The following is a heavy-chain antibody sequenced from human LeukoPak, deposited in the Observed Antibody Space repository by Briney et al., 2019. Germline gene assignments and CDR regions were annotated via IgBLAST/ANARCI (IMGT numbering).Heavy chain of an antibody. J-gene: IGHJ4*02. V-gene: IGHV3-30*02. Sequence: GGSLRLSCAASGFTVSTNYMSWVRQAPGKGLEWVAFIRYDGSNKYYADSVKGRFTISRDNSKNTLYLQMNSLRAEDTAVYYCAKDLAAAGTFDYWGQGTLVTVSS. CDR1: GFTVSTNY. CDR2: IRYDGSNK. CDR3: AKDLAAAGTFDY. D-gene: IGHD6-13*01.